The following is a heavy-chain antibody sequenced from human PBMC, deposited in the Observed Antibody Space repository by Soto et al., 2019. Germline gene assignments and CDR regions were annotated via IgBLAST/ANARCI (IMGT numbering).Heavy chain of an antibody. Sequence: QVQLQESGPGLVKPSETLSLTCTVSGGSISSYYWSWIRQPPGKGLEWIGYIYYSGSTNYNPSLKSRVTISVDTSKNQFSLKLSSVTAADTAVYYCARGDVLMVYAIDLWGQGTLVTVSS. CDR2: IYYSGST. CDR3: ARGDVLMVYAIDL. D-gene: IGHD2-8*01. CDR1: GGSISSYY. V-gene: IGHV4-59*01. J-gene: IGHJ4*02.